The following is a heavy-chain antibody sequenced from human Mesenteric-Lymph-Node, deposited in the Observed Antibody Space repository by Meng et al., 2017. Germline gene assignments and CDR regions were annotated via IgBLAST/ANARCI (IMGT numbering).Heavy chain of an antibody. Sequence: QVELAQSGAEVKKPGASVKVSCKVSGYTFTNYAMHWVRQAPGQRLEWMGWINPGNGDTKYSQEFQGRVTITRDTSASTAYMELSSLRSEDTAMYYCVREVVVVVATLFDYWGRGTLVTVSS. J-gene: IGHJ4*02. D-gene: IGHD2-15*01. CDR2: INPGNGDT. CDR3: VREVVVVVATLFDY. CDR1: GYTFTNYA. V-gene: IGHV1-3*01.